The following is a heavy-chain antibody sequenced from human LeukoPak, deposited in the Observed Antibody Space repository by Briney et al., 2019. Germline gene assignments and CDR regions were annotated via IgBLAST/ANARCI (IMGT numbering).Heavy chain of an antibody. D-gene: IGHD6-13*01. CDR2: IIPIFGTA. Sequence: EASVKVSCKASGGTFSSYAISWVRQAPGQGLEWMGGIIPIFGTANYAQKFQGRVTITADESTSTAYMELSSLRSEDTAVYYCASPAAGTGIFAYWGQGTLVTVSS. CDR3: ASPAAGTGIFAY. CDR1: GGTFSSYA. V-gene: IGHV1-69*01. J-gene: IGHJ4*02.